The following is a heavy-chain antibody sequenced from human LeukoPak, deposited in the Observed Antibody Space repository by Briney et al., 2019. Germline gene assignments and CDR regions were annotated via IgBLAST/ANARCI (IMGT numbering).Heavy chain of an antibody. CDR3: AGDSSGWYYYYGMDV. CDR1: GYSFTSYW. V-gene: IGHV5-10-1*01. CDR2: IDPSDSYT. Sequence: GESLKISCKGSGYSFTSYWISWVRQMPGKGLEWMGRIDPSDSYTNYSPSFQGHVTISADKSISTAYLQWSSLKASDTAMYYCAGDSSGWYYYYGMDVWGKGTTVTVSS. D-gene: IGHD6-25*01. J-gene: IGHJ6*04.